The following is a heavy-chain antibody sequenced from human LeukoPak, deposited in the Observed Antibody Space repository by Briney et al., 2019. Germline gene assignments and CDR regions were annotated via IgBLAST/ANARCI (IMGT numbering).Heavy chain of an antibody. Sequence: SETLSLTCTVSSGSISSTHHYWAWIRQPPGKGLEWIGNIYYSGNTYYNPSLKSRVTISVDTSENRFSLKLSSVTAADTAVYYCARGEWDLLFDYWGQGTLVTVSS. J-gene: IGHJ4*02. CDR2: IYYSGNT. CDR3: ARGEWDLLFDY. CDR1: SGSISSTHHY. D-gene: IGHD1-26*01. V-gene: IGHV4-39*07.